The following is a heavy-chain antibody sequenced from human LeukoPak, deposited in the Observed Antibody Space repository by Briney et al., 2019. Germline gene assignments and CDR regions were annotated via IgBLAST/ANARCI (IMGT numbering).Heavy chain of an antibody. CDR2: IKRKSDGGTI. CDR3: TTDNDYGDYGLDY. D-gene: IGHD4-17*01. CDR1: GFTFSDAW. Sequence: PGGSLRLSCAASGFTFSDAWMSWVRQAPGKGLEWVGRIKRKSDGGTIDYAAPVNGRFTISRDDSQNTLFLQMNSLKIEDTAVYYCTTDNDYGDYGLDYWGQGTLVTVSS. V-gene: IGHV3-15*01. J-gene: IGHJ4*02.